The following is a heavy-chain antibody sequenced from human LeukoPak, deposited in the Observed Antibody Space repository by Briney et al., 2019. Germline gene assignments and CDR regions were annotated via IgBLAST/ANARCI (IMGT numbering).Heavy chain of an antibody. CDR1: GFTFSSYS. CDR2: ISSSSSTI. J-gene: IGHJ4*02. Sequence: GGSLRLSCTASGFTFSSYSMNWVRQTPGKGLEWVSYISSSSSTIHYADSVKGRFTISRDNAKNSLYLEMNSLRAEDTAVYYCAPKMYYYDSSAYYPFDYWGQGILVTVSS. V-gene: IGHV3-48*01. CDR3: APKMYYYDSSAYYPFDY. D-gene: IGHD3-22*01.